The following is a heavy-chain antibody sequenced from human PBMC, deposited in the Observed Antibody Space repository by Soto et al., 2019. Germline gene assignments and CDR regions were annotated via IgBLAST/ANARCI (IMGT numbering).Heavy chain of an antibody. J-gene: IGHJ5*02. V-gene: IGHV1-3*01. Sequence: VKVSCKASGYTFTSYAMHWVRQAPGQRLEWMGWINAGNGNTKYSQRFQDRVAITRDTSASTVHMELSSLTSEDTAVYYCGRQHDSLDTPYSFDTWGQGTLVTVSS. CDR3: GRQHDSLDTPYSFDT. D-gene: IGHD2-15*01. CDR1: GYTFTSYA. CDR2: INAGNGNT.